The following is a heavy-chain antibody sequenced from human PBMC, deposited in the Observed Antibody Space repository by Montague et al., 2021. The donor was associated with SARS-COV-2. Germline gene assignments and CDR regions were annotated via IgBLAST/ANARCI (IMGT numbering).Heavy chain of an antibody. CDR2: ISGSGDRT. D-gene: IGHD2-15*01. J-gene: IGHJ4*02. V-gene: IGHV3-23*01. CDR1: GFTFSTYA. Sequence: SLRLSCAASGFTFSTYAMTWARQAPGKGLEWVSSISGSGDRTYYADSVKGRFTISRDNSRDTVSLQMDSLRAGDTAVYYCVKWVEGSPELFDFWGQGTLVTVSS. CDR3: VKWVEGSPELFDF.